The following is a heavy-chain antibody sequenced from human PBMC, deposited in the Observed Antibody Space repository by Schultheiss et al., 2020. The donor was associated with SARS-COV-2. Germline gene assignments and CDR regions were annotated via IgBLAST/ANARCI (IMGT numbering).Heavy chain of an antibody. D-gene: IGHD1-26*01. CDR3: ARRGLLGHDAFDI. J-gene: IGHJ3*02. CDR1: GYSFTSYW. CDR2: IYPGDSDT. V-gene: IGHV5-51*01. Sequence: KVSCKGSGYSFTSYWISWVRQMPGKGLEWMGIIYPGDSDTRYSPSFQGQVTISADKSISTAYLQWSSLKASDTAMYYCARRGLLGHDAFDIWGQGTMVTVSS.